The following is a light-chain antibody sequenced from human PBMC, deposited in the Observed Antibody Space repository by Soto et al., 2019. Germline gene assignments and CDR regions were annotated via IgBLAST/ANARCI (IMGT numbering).Light chain of an antibody. CDR3: MQGLQTLPT. J-gene: IGKJ3*01. Sequence: DLVMTQSPLSLPVTPGEPASISCSSSQSLLHSDGYNYLDWYLQKPGQSPRVLRYLTSKRASGVPDRFSGSGSGTDFILKISRVEAEDVGVYYCMQGLQTLPTFGPGTKVHIK. CDR1: QSLLHSDGYNY. V-gene: IGKV2-28*01. CDR2: LTS.